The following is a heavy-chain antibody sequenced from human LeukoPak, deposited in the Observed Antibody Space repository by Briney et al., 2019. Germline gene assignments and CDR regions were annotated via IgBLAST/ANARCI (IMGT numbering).Heavy chain of an antibody. V-gene: IGHV4-31*03. Sequence: SETLSLTCTVSGDSISSNNYFWSWIRQHPGKGLEWIGYIYYSGSTYYNPSLKSRVTISVDTSKNQFSLKLSSVTAADTAVYYCARQIRGSSPFDYWGQGTLVTVSS. CDR3: ARQIRGSSPFDY. CDR2: IYYSGST. CDR1: GDSISSNNYF. D-gene: IGHD1-26*01. J-gene: IGHJ4*02.